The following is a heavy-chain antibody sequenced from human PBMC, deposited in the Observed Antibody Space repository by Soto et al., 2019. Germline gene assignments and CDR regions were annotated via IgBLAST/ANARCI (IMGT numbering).Heavy chain of an antibody. CDR3: STCCYARRAYSLSDY. V-gene: IGHV4-30-2*01. Sequence: SETLSLTCAVPGVLISTVVYSLSWIGQPPGKGLEWIGYIYHSGSTYYNPSLKSRVTISVDRSKNQFSLKLSSVTAADTAVHYFSTCCYARRAYSLSDYCGPGTLVTVS. J-gene: IGHJ4*02. CDR1: GVLISTVVYS. D-gene: IGHD2-2*01. CDR2: IYHSGST.